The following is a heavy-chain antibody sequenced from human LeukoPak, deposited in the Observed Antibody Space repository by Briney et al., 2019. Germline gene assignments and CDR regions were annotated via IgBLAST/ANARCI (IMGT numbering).Heavy chain of an antibody. CDR1: GFTVSSNY. V-gene: IGHV3-53*01. J-gene: IGHJ3*02. CDR3: ANQGDTLRAFDI. D-gene: IGHD5-18*01. Sequence: GGSLRLSCAASGFTVSSNYMSWVRQAPGKGLEWVSVIYSGGSTYYADSVKGRFTISRDNSKNTLHFQMNSLRAEDTAVYYCANQGDTLRAFDIWGQGTMVTVSS. CDR2: IYSGGST.